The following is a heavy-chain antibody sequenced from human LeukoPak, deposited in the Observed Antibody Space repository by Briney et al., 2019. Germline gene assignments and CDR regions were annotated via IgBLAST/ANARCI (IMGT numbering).Heavy chain of an antibody. V-gene: IGHV3-23*01. CDR3: AKEGSYCSGGSCTNAFDI. CDR2: ISGRGGSS. D-gene: IGHD2-15*01. J-gene: IGHJ3*02. CDR1: GFNFGDYS. Sequence: GRSLRLSCTASGFNFGDYSISWFRQAPGKGLEWVSAISGRGGSSYYADSVKGRFTISRGNSKNTLYLQMNSLRAEDTAVYYCAKEGSYCSGGSCTNAFDIWGQGTMVTVSS.